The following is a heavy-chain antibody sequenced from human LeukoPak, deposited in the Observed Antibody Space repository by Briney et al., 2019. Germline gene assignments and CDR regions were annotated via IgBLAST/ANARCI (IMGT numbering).Heavy chain of an antibody. D-gene: IGHD7-27*01. J-gene: IGHJ4*02. CDR3: ARRGPYLTGSYFDY. CDR2: IYYSGST. V-gene: IGHV4-59*01. CDR1: GGSISSYY. Sequence: PSETLSLTCTVSGGSISSYYWSWIRQPPGKGLEWIGYIYYSGSTNYNPSLKSRVTISVDTSKNQFSLKLSSVTAADTAVYYCARRGPYLTGSYFDYWGQGTLVTVSS.